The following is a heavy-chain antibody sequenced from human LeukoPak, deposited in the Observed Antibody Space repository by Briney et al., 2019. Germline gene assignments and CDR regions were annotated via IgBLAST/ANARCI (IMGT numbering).Heavy chain of an antibody. CDR3: ARVRLGVGDAFDI. CDR1: SGSISGYY. CDR2: SYYSGST. Sequence: PSETLSLTCTVSSGSISGYYWSWIRQPPGKGLEWIGYSYYSGSTSYSPSLKSRVTILVDTSKNQFSLKLSSVTPADTAVYFCARVRLGVGDAFDIWGQVTMVTVSS. J-gene: IGHJ3*02. V-gene: IGHV4-59*01. D-gene: IGHD3-10*01.